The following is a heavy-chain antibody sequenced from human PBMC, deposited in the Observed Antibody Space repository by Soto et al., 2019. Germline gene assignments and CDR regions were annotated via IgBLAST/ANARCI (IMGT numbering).Heavy chain of an antibody. J-gene: IGHJ4*02. CDR3: AAGGSGYYAN. V-gene: IGHV3-7*02. CDR2: IKQDGSEK. CDR1: GFTFSSYW. Sequence: GGSLRLSFAASGFTFSSYWMSWVRQAPGKGLEWVANIKQDGSEKYYVDSVKGRFTISRDNAKNSLYLQMNSLRVEDAAVYYCAAGGSGYYANWGQGTLVTVSS. D-gene: IGHD3-22*01.